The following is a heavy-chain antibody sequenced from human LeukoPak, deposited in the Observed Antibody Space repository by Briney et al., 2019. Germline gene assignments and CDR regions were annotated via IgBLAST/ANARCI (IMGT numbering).Heavy chain of an antibody. CDR3: AGVSSSGWYYFDY. CDR2: IWYDGSNT. D-gene: IGHD6-19*01. V-gene: IGHV3-33*07. J-gene: IGHJ4*02. Sequence: PGGSLRLSCAASGFTFSNFGMYWVRQAPGKGLEWGAVIWYDGSNTYYADSVKGRFTISRDNSKNTLYLQMNSLRAEDTAVHYCAGVSSSGWYYFDYWGQGTLVTVSS. CDR1: GFTFSNFG.